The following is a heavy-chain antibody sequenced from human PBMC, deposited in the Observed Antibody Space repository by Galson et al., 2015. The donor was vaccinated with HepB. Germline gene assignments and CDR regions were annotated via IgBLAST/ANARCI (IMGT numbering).Heavy chain of an antibody. CDR1: GFTVNSNY. CDR3: ARDMWLRKTVY. Sequence: SLRLSCADSGFTVNSNYMSWVRQAPGKGLEWVSAIYRGGSTYYADSVKGRFTISRDNSKNTLYLQMNSLRAEDTAVYYCARDMWLRKTVYWGQGTLVTVSS. CDR2: IYRGGST. D-gene: IGHD3-22*01. J-gene: IGHJ4*02. V-gene: IGHV3-66*01.